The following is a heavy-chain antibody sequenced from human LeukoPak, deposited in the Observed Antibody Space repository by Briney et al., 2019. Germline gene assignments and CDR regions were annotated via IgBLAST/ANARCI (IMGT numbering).Heavy chain of an antibody. D-gene: IGHD3-3*02. V-gene: IGHV4-34*01. CDR3: AEGPVALPKDRLHLFFDF. J-gene: IGHJ5*01. CDR1: CASFNTYY. Sequence: SETLSLTCAVYCASFNTYYWTWIRQSPDKGLEWIGEVKHDGDTNVNPSLRSRVVMSVDASKNQFSLKMTSVTAADTAIYFCAEGPVALPKDRLHLFFDFWGQGTLVNGSS. CDR2: VKHDGDT.